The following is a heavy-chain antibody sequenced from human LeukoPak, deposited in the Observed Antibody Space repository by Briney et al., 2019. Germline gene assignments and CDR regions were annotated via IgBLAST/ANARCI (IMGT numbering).Heavy chain of an antibody. V-gene: IGHV4-59*01. Sequence: SETLSLTCTVSGGSISNYYWSWIRQPPGKGLEWIGYIYQSGSTDYNPSLKSRVTISVDTSKNQFSLKLSSVTAADTAVYYCASWNYGRLGFDYWGQGTLVTVSS. CDR1: GGSISNYY. CDR2: IYQSGST. D-gene: IGHD1-7*01. CDR3: ASWNYGRLGFDY. J-gene: IGHJ4*02.